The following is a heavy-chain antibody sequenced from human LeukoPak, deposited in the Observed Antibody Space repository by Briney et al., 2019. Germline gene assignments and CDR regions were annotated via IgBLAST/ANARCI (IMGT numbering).Heavy chain of an antibody. CDR3: AREYGSWGQGPGVDI. D-gene: IGHD1-1*01. J-gene: IGHJ3*02. CDR1: GGTFSSYA. Sequence: SVKVSCKASGGTFSSYAISWVRQAPGQGLEWMGGIIPILDTTNYAQKFQGRVTITTDESTSTAYMELSSLRSEDTAVYYCAREYGSWGQGPGVDIWGQGTMVTVSS. CDR2: IIPILDTT. V-gene: IGHV1-69*05.